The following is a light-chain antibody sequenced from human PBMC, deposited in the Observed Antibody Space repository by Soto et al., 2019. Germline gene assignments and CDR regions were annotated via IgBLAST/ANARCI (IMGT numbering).Light chain of an antibody. CDR2: AAY. V-gene: IGKV1-39*01. Sequence: DIQMTQSPSSLSASVGDRVTITCRASQSISSYLNWYQQKPGKAPKLLLYAAYSLQSGVPSRFSGSASGTDFPLTISSLQPEDFATYYCQQSYSTPPYPFGQGTKLEIK. CDR1: QSISSY. CDR3: QQSYSTPPYP. J-gene: IGKJ2*01.